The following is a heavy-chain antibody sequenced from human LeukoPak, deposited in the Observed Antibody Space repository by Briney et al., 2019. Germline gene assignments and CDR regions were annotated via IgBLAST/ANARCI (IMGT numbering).Heavy chain of an antibody. CDR2: IIPIFGTA. D-gene: IGHD6-6*01. CDR1: GGIFSSYA. Sequence: SVTVSCTASGGIFSSYAISWVRQAPGQGLEWMGGIIPIFGTANYAQKFQGRVTITADESTSTAYMELSSLRSEDTAVYYCARAAMEYSSSSHLDYWGQGTLVTVSS. V-gene: IGHV1-69*13. CDR3: ARAAMEYSSSSHLDY. J-gene: IGHJ4*02.